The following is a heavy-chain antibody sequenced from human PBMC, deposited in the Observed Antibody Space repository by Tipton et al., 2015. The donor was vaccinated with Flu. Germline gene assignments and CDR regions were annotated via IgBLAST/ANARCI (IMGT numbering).Heavy chain of an antibody. V-gene: IGHV3-30*18. CDR2: ISYDGNNE. CDR3: AKAKVGSSWSVDYFDH. J-gene: IGHJ4*02. D-gene: IGHD6-13*01. Sequence: SLRLSCAASGFTFSTFGMHWVRQAPGKGLEWVAVISYDGNNEDYADSVKGRFTISKDSSRNTLSLQMNSLSSEDTAVYYCAKAKVGSSWSVDYFDHWGQGTLVTVSS. CDR1: GFTFSTFG.